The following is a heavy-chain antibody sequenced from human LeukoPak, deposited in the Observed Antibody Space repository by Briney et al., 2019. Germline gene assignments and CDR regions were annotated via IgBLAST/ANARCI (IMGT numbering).Heavy chain of an antibody. Sequence: SGGSLRLSCAASGFTFSSYWMSWVRQAPGKGLEWVSAISGSGGSTYYADSVKGRFTISRDNSKNTLYLQMNSLRAEDTAVYYCARDLVVKYYFDYWGQGTLVTVSS. CDR1: GFTFSSYW. CDR2: ISGSGGST. D-gene: IGHD2-21*01. J-gene: IGHJ4*02. V-gene: IGHV3-23*01. CDR3: ARDLVVKYYFDY.